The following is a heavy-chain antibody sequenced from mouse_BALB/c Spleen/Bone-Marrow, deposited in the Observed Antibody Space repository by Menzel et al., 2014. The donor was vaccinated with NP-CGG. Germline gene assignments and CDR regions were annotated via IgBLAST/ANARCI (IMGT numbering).Heavy chain of an antibody. CDR2: IDAANGNS. Sequence: EVKLQESGAELVKPGASVKLTCTGSGFNIKDTYMHWVKQGPEQGLEWIGRIDAANGNSKYDPKFQGKATITADTSSNTGYLQLSSLTSEDTAVYYCARNGYWGQGTSVTVSS. D-gene: IGHD1-1*02. CDR1: GFNIKDTY. CDR3: ARNGY. J-gene: IGHJ4*01. V-gene: IGHV14-3*02.